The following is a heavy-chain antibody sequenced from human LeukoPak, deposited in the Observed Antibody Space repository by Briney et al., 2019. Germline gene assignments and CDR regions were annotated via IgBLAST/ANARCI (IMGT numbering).Heavy chain of an antibody. Sequence: PSQTLSLTCTVSGGSISSGSYYWSWIRQPAGKGLEWIGRIYTSGSTNYNPSLKSRVTISVDTSKNQFSLKLSSVTAADTAVYYCARDLLTGEMASWGPGTLVTVSS. D-gene: IGHD5-24*01. V-gene: IGHV4-61*02. CDR2: IYTSGST. CDR1: GGSISSGSYY. J-gene: IGHJ4*02. CDR3: ARDLLTGEMAS.